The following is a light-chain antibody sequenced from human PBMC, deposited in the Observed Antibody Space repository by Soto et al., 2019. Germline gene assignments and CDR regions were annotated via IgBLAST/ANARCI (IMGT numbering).Light chain of an antibody. CDR3: KQHGTSPPSWT. CDR2: GAS. Sequence: ETVLTQSPGTLSLSPGERATLFCRASQSVTSNYLAWYQQQPGQAPRLLIYGASSRATGIPDRFSGSGSGTDFTLTISRLEPEDFAVYYCKQHGTSPPSWTFGQGTKVEIK. V-gene: IGKV3-20*01. J-gene: IGKJ1*01. CDR1: QSVTSNY.